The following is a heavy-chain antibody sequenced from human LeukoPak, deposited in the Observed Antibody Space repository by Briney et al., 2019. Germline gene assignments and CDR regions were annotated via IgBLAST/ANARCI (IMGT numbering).Heavy chain of an antibody. D-gene: IGHD6-19*01. CDR1: GGSFSGYY. V-gene: IGHV4-34*01. J-gene: IGHJ5*02. CDR3: ARRKEGSSGWYFTWFDP. CDR2: INHSGST. Sequence: SSETLSLTCAVYGGSFSGYYWSWIRQPPGKGLEWIGEINHSGSTNYNPSLKSRVTISVDTSKNQFSLKLSSVTAADTAVYYCARRKEGSSGWYFTWFDPWGQGTLVTVSS.